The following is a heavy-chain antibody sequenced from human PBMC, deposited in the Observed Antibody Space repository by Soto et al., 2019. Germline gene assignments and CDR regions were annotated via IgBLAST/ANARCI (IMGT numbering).Heavy chain of an antibody. V-gene: IGHV3-30*18. J-gene: IGHJ4*02. D-gene: IGHD3-3*01. Sequence: ESGGGVVQPGRSLRLSCAASGFTFSSYGMHWVRQAPGKGLEWVAVISYAGDNKYYADSVKGRFTISRDNSKNTLYLQMNSLRAEDTAVYYCAKPSSGNYDFWSGYQKSEFDYWGQGTLVTVSS. CDR3: AKPSSGNYDFWSGYQKSEFDY. CDR2: ISYAGDNK. CDR1: GFTFSSYG.